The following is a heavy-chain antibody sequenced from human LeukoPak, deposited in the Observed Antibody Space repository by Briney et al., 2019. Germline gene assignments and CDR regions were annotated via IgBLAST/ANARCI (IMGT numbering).Heavy chain of an antibody. CDR3: ARGIWFGELSSSTFFDY. CDR2: IYHSGST. D-gene: IGHD3-10*01. Sequence: SETQSLTCTVSGFSISSGYYWGWIRQPPGKGLEWIGSIYHSGSTYYNPSLKSRVTISVDTSKNQFSLKLSSVTAADTAVYYCARGIWFGELSSSTFFDYWGQGTLVTVSS. J-gene: IGHJ4*02. CDR1: GFSISSGYY. V-gene: IGHV4-38-2*02.